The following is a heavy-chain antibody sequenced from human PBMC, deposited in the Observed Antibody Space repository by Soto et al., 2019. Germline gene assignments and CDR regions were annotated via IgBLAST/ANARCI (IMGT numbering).Heavy chain of an antibody. V-gene: IGHV4-59*01. Sequence: SETLSLTCTVSGGSISSYYWSWIRQPPGKGLEWIGYIYYSGSTNYNPSLKSRVTISVDTSKNQFSLKLSSVTAADTAVYYCASGTITGTTNYYYGMDVLGQGTTVTVS. CDR2: IYYSGST. D-gene: IGHD1-7*01. CDR1: GGSISSYY. J-gene: IGHJ6*02. CDR3: ASGTITGTTNYYYGMDV.